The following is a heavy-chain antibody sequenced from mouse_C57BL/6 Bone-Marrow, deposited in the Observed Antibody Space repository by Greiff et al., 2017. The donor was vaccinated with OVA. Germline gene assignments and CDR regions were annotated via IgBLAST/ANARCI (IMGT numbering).Heavy chain of an antibody. J-gene: IGHJ2*01. CDR1: GFNIKNTY. CDR2: IDPANGNT. V-gene: IGHV14-3*01. D-gene: IGHD1-1*01. Sequence: EVKLQESVAELVRPGASVKLSCTASGFNIKNTYMHWVKQRPEQGLEWIGRIDPANGNTKYAPKFQGKATITADTSSNTAYLQLSSLTSEDTAIYYCAEGYYGSSYDYFDYWGQGTTLTVSS. CDR3: AEGYYGSSYDYFDY.